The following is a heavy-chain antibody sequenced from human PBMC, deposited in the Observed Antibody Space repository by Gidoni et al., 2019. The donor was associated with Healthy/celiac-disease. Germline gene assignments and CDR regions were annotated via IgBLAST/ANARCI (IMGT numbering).Heavy chain of an antibody. Sequence: QVQLVQSGAEVQKPGASVKFSCRASRSTFTGYYMHWVRQAPGHGLEWMGWINHNSGGTNYAQKFQGRVTMTRDTSSSTAYMELSRLRSDDTAVYYCARGLGGYYYFDYWGQGTLVTVSS. CDR3: ARGLGGYYYFDY. D-gene: IGHD5-12*01. CDR1: RSTFTGYY. CDR2: INHNSGGT. J-gene: IGHJ4*02. V-gene: IGHV1-2*02.